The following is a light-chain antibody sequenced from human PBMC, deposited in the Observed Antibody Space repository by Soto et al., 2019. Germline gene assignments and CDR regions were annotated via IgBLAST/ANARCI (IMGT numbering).Light chain of an antibody. CDR3: QQRTNWPIT. J-gene: IGKJ5*01. CDR2: DAS. CDR1: QSVGTY. Sequence: EIVMTQSPATVSVSPVEIATLSCRASQSVGTYLAWYQQKPGQAPRLLISDASNRATGIPARFSGSGSGADFTLTISSLEPEDFAVYYCQQRTNWPITFGQGTRLEI. V-gene: IGKV3-11*01.